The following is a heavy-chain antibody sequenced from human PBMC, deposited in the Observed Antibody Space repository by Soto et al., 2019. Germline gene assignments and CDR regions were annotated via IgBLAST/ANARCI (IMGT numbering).Heavy chain of an antibody. D-gene: IGHD6-13*01. CDR3: ARALIAAAGNVDYYYYGMDV. CDR2: IIPIFGTA. J-gene: IGHJ6*02. Sequence: TVQFSCKACGVTFSCYAISWVRQGTGQELEWMGGIIPIFGTANYAQKFQGRVTITADESTSTAYMELSSLRSEDTAVYYCARALIAAAGNVDYYYYGMDVWGQGTTVTV. CDR1: GVTFSCYA. V-gene: IGHV1-69*13.